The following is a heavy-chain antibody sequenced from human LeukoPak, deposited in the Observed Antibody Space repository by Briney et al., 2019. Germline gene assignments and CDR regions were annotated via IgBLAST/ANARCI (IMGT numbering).Heavy chain of an antibody. CDR1: GFTFSSYW. V-gene: IGHV3-7*03. Sequence: GGSLRLSCAASGFTFSSYWMSWVRKTPGKGLEWVANIKQDGNERYYVDSVKGRFTISRDNTENSLFLQMNSLRADNTAVYYCARDEDYSGNSDYWGQGTLVTVSS. CDR2: IKQDGNER. J-gene: IGHJ4*02. D-gene: IGHD4-23*01. CDR3: ARDEDYSGNSDY.